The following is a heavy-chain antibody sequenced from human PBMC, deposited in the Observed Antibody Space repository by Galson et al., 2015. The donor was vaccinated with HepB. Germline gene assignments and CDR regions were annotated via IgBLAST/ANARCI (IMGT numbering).Heavy chain of an antibody. CDR2: ISSNGGST. CDR3: AKGGYSYRNKVGY. Sequence: SLRLSCAASGFTFSSYAMHWVRQAPGKGLEYVSAISSNGGSTYYADSVKGRFTISRDNSKNTLYLQMNSLRAEDTAVYYCAKGGYSYRNKVGYWGQGTLVTVSS. J-gene: IGHJ4*02. V-gene: IGHV3-64*04. CDR1: GFTFSSYA. D-gene: IGHD5-18*01.